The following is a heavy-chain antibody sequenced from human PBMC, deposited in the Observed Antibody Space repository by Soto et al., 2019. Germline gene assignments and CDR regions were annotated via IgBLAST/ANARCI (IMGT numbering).Heavy chain of an antibody. J-gene: IGHJ6*02. CDR1: GGRRSNYG. Sequence: QVQLVQSGAEVKKPGSSVKVSCKASGGRRSNYGISWVRQGPGQGLEWMGAIIPVFGTPNDAQKFQDRVTITADESTTTVYMEVRSLTSEDTAVYYCARGDATKIVVTTYYAMDVWGQGTTVTVSS. V-gene: IGHV1-69*12. D-gene: IGHD3-22*01. CDR2: IIPVFGTP. CDR3: ARGDATKIVVTTYYAMDV.